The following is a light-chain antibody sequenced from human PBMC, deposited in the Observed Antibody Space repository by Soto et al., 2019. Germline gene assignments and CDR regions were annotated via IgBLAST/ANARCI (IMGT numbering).Light chain of an antibody. J-gene: IGKJ4*01. V-gene: IGKV1-5*03. Sequence: DIQMTQSPATLSVSVGDRVTITCRASQSINTWLAWYQQKPDKAPKLLIYKASGLESGVPSRFSGSGSGTEFTLTISSLQPDDFATYYCQQYNDYPRTFGGGTKVQI. CDR1: QSINTW. CDR3: QQYNDYPRT. CDR2: KAS.